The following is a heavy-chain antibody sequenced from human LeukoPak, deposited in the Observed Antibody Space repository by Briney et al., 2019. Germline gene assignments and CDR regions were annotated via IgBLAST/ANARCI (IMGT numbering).Heavy chain of an antibody. CDR2: ISGSGGST. V-gene: IGHV3-23*01. Sequence: PGGSLRLSCAASGFTFSSYAMSWVRQAPGKGLEWVSAISGSGGSTYYADSVKGWFTISRDNSKNTLYLQMNSLRAEDTAVYYCAKDGISTSCPLFDPWGQGTLVTVSS. CDR3: AKDGISTSCPLFDP. D-gene: IGHD2-2*01. CDR1: GFTFSSYA. J-gene: IGHJ5*02.